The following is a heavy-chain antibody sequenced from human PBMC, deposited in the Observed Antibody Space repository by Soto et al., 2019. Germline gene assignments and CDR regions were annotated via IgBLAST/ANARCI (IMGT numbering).Heavy chain of an antibody. D-gene: IGHD1-26*01. V-gene: IGHV1-24*01. CDR1: GYIFSSYG. J-gene: IGHJ5*02. CDR3: TAQPMDFPGENWFDP. CDR2: FYPEEGET. Sequence: GPSVKVSCKASGYIFSSYGISWVRQAPGKGLEWMGGFYPEEGETIYAQKFQGRVTMTEDTSTDTAYMELSSLRSEDTAVYYCTAQPMDFPGENWFDPWGQGTLVTVSS.